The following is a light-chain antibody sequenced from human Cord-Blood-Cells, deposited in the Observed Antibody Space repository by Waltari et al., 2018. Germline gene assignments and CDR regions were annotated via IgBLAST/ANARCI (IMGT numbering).Light chain of an antibody. CDR1: QSVSSY. Sequence: EIVLPQCPATLSLPPGERATLSCRASQSVSSYLAWYQQKPGQAPRLLIYDASNRATGIPARFSGSGSGTDFTLTISSLEPEDFAVYYCQQRSNWPPTFGGGTKVEIK. J-gene: IGKJ4*01. V-gene: IGKV3-11*01. CDR2: DAS. CDR3: QQRSNWPPT.